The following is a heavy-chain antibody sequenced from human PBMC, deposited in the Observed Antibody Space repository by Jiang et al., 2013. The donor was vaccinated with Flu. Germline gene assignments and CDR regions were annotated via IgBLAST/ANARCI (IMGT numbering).Heavy chain of an antibody. CDR2: ISAYNGNT. D-gene: IGHD3-22*01. CDR3: ARDLGSGYDSSRSLDY. Sequence: GQGLEWMGWISAYNGNTNYAQKLQGRVAMTTDTSTSTAYMELRSLRSDDTAVYYCARDLGSGYDSSRSLDYWGQGTLVTVSS. J-gene: IGHJ4*02. V-gene: IGHV1-18*01.